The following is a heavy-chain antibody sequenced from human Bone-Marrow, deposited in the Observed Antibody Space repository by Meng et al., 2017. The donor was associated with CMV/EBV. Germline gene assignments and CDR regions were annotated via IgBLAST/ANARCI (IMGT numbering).Heavy chain of an antibody. CDR1: GFTFKMFS. Sequence: GESLKISCTASGFTFKMFSMTWVRQAPGKGLEWVSSISSSSSYIYYADSVKGRFTISRDNAKNSLYLQMNSLRPEDTAVYYCAKDHLAYNWNYARTSFDYGGQGTLVTVSS. V-gene: IGHV3-21*01. J-gene: IGHJ4*02. D-gene: IGHD1-7*01. CDR3: AKDHLAYNWNYARTSFDY. CDR2: ISSSSSYI.